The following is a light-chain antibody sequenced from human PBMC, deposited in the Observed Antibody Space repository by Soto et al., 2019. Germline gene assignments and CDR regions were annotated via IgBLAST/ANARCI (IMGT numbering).Light chain of an antibody. V-gene: IGKV3-15*01. CDR3: QQYNNWWA. J-gene: IGKJ1*01. CDR1: QSISSN. Sequence: EIVMTQSPATLSVSPGERATLSCRASQSISSNLAWYQQKPGQAPRLLIYDTSTRATGIPARFSGSGSGTEFTLTISSLQSEDFAVYYCQQYNNWWAFGQGTKV. CDR2: DTS.